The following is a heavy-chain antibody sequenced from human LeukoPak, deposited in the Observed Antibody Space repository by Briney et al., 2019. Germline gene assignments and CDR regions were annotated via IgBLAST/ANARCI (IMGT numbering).Heavy chain of an antibody. CDR3: AREIDWSYFDY. D-gene: IGHD3-9*01. CDR1: GFTVSSNY. J-gene: IGHJ4*02. V-gene: IGHV3-53*01. Sequence: GGSLRLSCAASGFTVSSNYMSWVRQAPGKGLEWVSVIYSGGSTYYADSVKGRFTISRDNSKNTLYLQMNSLRAEDTAVYYCAREIDWSYFDYWDQGTLVTVSS. CDR2: IYSGGST.